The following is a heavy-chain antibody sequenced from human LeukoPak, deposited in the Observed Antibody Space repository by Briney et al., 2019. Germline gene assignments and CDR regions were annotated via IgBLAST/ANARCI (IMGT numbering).Heavy chain of an antibody. CDR3: TTVLRFFGSDY. Sequence: PGGSLRLSCAASGFTVSRNYMNWVRQAPGKGLEWVGRIKSKTDGGTTDYSAPVKGRFTISRDDSKNTLYLQMNSLKPEDTGVYYCTTVLRFFGSDYWGQGTLVTVSS. CDR2: IKSKTDGGTT. V-gene: IGHV3-15*01. J-gene: IGHJ4*02. CDR1: GFTVSRNY. D-gene: IGHD3-3*01.